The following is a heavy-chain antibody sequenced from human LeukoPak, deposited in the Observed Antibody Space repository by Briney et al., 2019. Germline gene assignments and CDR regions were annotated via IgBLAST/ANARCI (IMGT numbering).Heavy chain of an antibody. CDR1: GCTLSGSV. CDR3: SRLEDTSPIEVALDI. D-gene: IGHD2-2*01. Sequence: GGSLKLSCAGSGCTLSGSVIHWVRQAAGKGLEWVGRIRSKRNNYATAYVASVEGRFTISRDESKNTVYLHMDSLKTEDTALYYCSRLEDTSPIEVALDIWGQGTVVTVSS. V-gene: IGHV3-73*01. J-gene: IGHJ3*02. CDR2: IRSKRNNYAT.